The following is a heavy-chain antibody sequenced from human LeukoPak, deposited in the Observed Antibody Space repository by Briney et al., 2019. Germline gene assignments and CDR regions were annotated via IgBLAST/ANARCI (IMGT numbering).Heavy chain of an antibody. CDR3: ARDQEGFDY. Sequence: ASVKVSCKASGYTFTINYIHWVRQAPGQGLEWMGMIYPRDGSTSYAQKFQSRVTVTRDTSTSTVHMELSGLRSEDTAVYYCARDQEGFDYWAREPWSPSPQ. CDR1: GYTFTINY. CDR2: IYPRDGST. V-gene: IGHV1-46*01. J-gene: IGHJ4*02.